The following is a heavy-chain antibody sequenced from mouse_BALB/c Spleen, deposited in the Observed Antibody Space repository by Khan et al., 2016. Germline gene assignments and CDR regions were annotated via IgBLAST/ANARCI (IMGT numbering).Heavy chain of an antibody. CDR3: ARSHDDYDVGCAY. J-gene: IGHJ3*01. CDR2: IDPANGNT. Sequence: VQLKQSGAELVKPGASVKLSCTASGFNIKDTYMHWVKQRPEQGLEWIGRIDPANGNTKYDPKFQGKATITADTSSNTAYLQLSSLTSEDTAVYYCARSHDDYDVGCAYWGQGTLVTVSA. V-gene: IGHV14-3*02. CDR1: GFNIKDTY. D-gene: IGHD2-4*01.